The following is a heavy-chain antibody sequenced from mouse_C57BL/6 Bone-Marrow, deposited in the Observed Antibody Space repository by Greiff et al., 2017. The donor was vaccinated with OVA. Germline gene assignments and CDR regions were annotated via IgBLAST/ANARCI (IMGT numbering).Heavy chain of an antibody. CDR2: INYDGSST. Sequence: DVKLVESEGGLVQPGSSMKLSCTASGFTFSDYYMAWVRQVPEKGLEWVANINYDGSSTYYLDSLKSRFIISRDNAKNILYLQMSSLKSEDTATYYCARADYYGSSPWFAYWGQGTLVTVSA. D-gene: IGHD1-1*01. V-gene: IGHV5-16*01. CDR3: ARADYYGSSPWFAY. CDR1: GFTFSDYY. J-gene: IGHJ3*01.